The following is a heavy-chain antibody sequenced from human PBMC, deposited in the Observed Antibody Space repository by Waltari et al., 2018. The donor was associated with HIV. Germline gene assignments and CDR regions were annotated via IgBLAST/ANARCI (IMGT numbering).Heavy chain of an antibody. V-gene: IGHV3-9*02. J-gene: IGHJ4*02. Sequence: VQLVESGGGLVQPGRPLRISWDDSGFNSDVYSMHWVWTAPGKGLEWVSGLRWNSGSIGYADSVKGRFAISRDNAKNSLYLQMNSLRAEDTALYYCARAYDSSGYYYPGADYWGQGTLVTVSS. CDR3: ARAYDSSGYYYPGADY. D-gene: IGHD3-22*01. CDR1: GFNSDVYS. CDR2: LRWNSGSI.